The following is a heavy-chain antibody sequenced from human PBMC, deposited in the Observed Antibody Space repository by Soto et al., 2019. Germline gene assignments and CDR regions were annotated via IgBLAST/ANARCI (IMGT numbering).Heavy chain of an antibody. V-gene: IGHV4-34*01. J-gene: IGHJ4*02. CDR2: INHSGST. CDR3: SYLHDYGDYVLDY. D-gene: IGHD4-17*01. CDR1: GGSFSGYY. Sequence: PSETLSLTCAVYGGSFSGYYWSWIRQPPGKGLEWIGEINHSGSTNYNPSLKSRVTISVDTSKNQFSLKLSSVTAADTAVYYCSYLHDYGDYVLDYWGQGTLVTVSS.